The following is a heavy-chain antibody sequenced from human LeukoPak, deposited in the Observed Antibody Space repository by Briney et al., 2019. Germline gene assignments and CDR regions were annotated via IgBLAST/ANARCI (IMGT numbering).Heavy chain of an antibody. CDR3: ARESTTFYGSGSYYVRDYYYYYMDV. J-gene: IGHJ6*03. Sequence: ASVRVSCKASGYTLTSYDINWVRQATGQGLEWMGWMNPNTGNTGYAQKFQGRVTMTRNTSISTAYMELSSLRSEDTAVYYCARESTTFYGSGSYYVRDYYYYYMDVWGKGTTVTISS. CDR1: GYTLTSYD. D-gene: IGHD3-10*01. V-gene: IGHV1-8*02. CDR2: MNPNTGNT.